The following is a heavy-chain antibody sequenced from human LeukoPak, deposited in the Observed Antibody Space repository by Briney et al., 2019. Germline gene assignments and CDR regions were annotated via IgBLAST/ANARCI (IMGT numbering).Heavy chain of an antibody. CDR3: AREYCSSTSCYGVDY. D-gene: IGHD2-2*01. CDR2: ISAYNGNT. CDR1: GYTLSIYG. Sequence: ASVKVSCKPSGYTLSIYGISWVRQAPGQGLEWMGWISAYNGNTNHAQKFQGRVTMTTDTSTSTAYMELRSLRSDDTAVYYCAREYCSSTSCYGVDYWGQGTLVTVSS. V-gene: IGHV1-18*01. J-gene: IGHJ4*02.